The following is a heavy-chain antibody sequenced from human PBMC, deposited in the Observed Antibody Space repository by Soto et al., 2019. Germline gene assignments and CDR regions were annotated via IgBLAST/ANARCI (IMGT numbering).Heavy chain of an antibody. V-gene: IGHV1-8*01. CDR2: MNPNSGNT. CDR1: GYTFTSYD. Sequence: QVQLVQSGAEVKKPGASVKVSCKASGYTFTSYDINWVRQATGQGLEWMGWMNPNSGNTGYAQKFQGRVTITRNTSIITAYMELSSLRSEDTAVYYCARSREVRGVTRRKFPSNWFDPWGQGTLVTVSS. D-gene: IGHD3-10*01. CDR3: ARSREVRGVTRRKFPSNWFDP. J-gene: IGHJ5*02.